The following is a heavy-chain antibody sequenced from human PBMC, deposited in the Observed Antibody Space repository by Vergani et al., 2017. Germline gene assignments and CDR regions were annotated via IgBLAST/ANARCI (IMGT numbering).Heavy chain of an antibody. Sequence: VQLVESGGGLVKPGGSLRLSCAASGFTFSSYSMNWVRQAPGKGLEWVSSISSSSSYIYYADSVKGRFTISRDNAKNSLYLQMNSLRAEDTAVYYCARVPAPFNPDYIWGRQIGYFDYWGQGTLVTVSS. V-gene: IGHV3-21*01. CDR1: GFTFSSYS. CDR2: ISSSSSYI. D-gene: IGHD3-16*01. J-gene: IGHJ4*02. CDR3: ARVPAPFNPDYIWGRQIGYFDY.